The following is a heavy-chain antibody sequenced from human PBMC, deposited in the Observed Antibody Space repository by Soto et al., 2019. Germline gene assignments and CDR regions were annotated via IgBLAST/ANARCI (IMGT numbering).Heavy chain of an antibody. CDR3: AKDRNYYDSSGYDY. CDR2: IIGSGGST. J-gene: IGHJ4*02. V-gene: IGHV3-23*01. CDR1: GFTLNSYA. Sequence: HPGGSLRLSCAASGFTLNSYAMSWVRQAPGKGLEWVSTIIGSGGSTYYAASVKGRFSVSRDNSKNTLYLQMNSLRAEDTAVYYCAKDRNYYDSSGYDYWGQGTLVTVSS. D-gene: IGHD3-22*01.